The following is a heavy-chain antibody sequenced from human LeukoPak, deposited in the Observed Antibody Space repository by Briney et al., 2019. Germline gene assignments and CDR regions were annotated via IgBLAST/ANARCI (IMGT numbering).Heavy chain of an antibody. CDR2: LYYMRGA. CDR3: AVGYCSSTSCYGFDY. J-gene: IGHJ4*02. D-gene: IGHD2-2*01. V-gene: IGHV4-59*01. Sequence: SETLSLTCTVSGGSISGYYWSWSRQPPGKGVEWIGNLYYMRGAWYKSSLKSRVTTSVDTSRNEFSLKLSSVTAADTAVYYCAVGYCSSTSCYGFDYWGQGTLVTVSS. CDR1: GGSISGYY.